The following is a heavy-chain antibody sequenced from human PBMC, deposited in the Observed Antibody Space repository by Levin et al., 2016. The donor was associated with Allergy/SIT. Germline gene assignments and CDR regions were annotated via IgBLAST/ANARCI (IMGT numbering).Heavy chain of an antibody. CDR2: IKSKTDGGTT. J-gene: IGHJ6*02. D-gene: IGHD6-6*01. CDR3: TTGEGQLGYGMDV. V-gene: IGHV3-15*01. Sequence: WIRQPPGKGLEWVGRIKSKTDGGTTDYAAPVKGRFTISRDDSKNTLYLQMNSLKTEDTAVYYCTTGEGQLGYGMDVWGQGTTVTVSS.